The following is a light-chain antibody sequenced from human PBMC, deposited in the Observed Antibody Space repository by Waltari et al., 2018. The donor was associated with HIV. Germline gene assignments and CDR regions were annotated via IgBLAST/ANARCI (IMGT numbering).Light chain of an antibody. CDR2: GAS. J-gene: IGKJ2*01. Sequence: EIVMTQSPATLSVSPGERATLSCRATQSVSSNVAWYKEKPGQAPRLLIYGASTRATGIPARFSGSGSGTEFTLTISSLQSEDFAVYYCQQYNNWPVYTFGQGTKLEIK. V-gene: IGKV3-15*01. CDR1: QSVSSN. CDR3: QQYNNWPVYT.